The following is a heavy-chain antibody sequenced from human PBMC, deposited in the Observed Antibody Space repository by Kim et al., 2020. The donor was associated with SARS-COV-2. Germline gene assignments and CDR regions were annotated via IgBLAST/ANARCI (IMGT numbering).Heavy chain of an antibody. J-gene: IGHJ4*02. CDR1: GFTFSNYA. CDR2: ISYNGGST. Sequence: GGSLRLSCAASGFTFSNYAMSWGRQAPGKGLEWVSVISYNGGSTYYADSVKGRFTISRDNSKNTLYLQMNSLRAEDTAVYFCAVNWNFDYWCQGTMVTVS. D-gene: IGHD1-1*01. CDR3: AVNWNFDY. V-gene: IGHV3-23*01.